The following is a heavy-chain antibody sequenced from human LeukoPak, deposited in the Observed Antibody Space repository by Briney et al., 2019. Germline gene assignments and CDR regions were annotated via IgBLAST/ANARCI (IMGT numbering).Heavy chain of an antibody. CDR1: GGSISSTSYY. D-gene: IGHD1-7*01. CDR3: ARAETGTFGAKRGVGAFDI. Sequence: SETLSLTCTVSGGSISSTSYYWGWIRQPPGKGLEWVGSIYYSGSTYYSPSLKSRVTISVDTSKNQFSLKLSSMTAADTAVYYCARAETGTFGAKRGVGAFDIWGQGTMVTVSS. CDR2: IYYSGST. V-gene: IGHV4-39*07. J-gene: IGHJ3*02.